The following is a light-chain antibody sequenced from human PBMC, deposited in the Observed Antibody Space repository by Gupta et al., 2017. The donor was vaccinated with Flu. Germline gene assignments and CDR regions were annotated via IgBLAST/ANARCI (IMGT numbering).Light chain of an antibody. CDR2: EVA. J-gene: IGLJ3*02. CDR3: SICTTRNIWL. CDR1: NTDVNAYNR. Sequence: QSALTQPPSVSGSPGQSVTIACTGTNTDVNAYNRVSWFQQFPGAAPKVLIYEVASRPSGVPDRFSGSRSGNTASLTISGLRPEDEATYYCSICTTRNIWLFGGGTKLTVL. V-gene: IGLV2-18*01.